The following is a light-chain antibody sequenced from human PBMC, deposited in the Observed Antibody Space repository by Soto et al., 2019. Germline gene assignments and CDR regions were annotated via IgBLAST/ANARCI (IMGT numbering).Light chain of an antibody. CDR2: GAS. Sequence: PGERATLSCRASQSVSSSSLAWYQQKPGQAPRLLIYGASSRATGIPDRFSGSGSGTDFTLTISSLQSEDFAVYYCQQYNDWPPYSFGQGTKVDIK. V-gene: IGKV3D-15*01. J-gene: IGKJ2*01. CDR3: QQYNDWPPYS. CDR1: QSVSSS.